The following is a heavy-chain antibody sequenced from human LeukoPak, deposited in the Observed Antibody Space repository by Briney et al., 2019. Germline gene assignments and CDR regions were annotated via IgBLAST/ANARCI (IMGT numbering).Heavy chain of an antibody. Sequence: SETLSRTCAVYDGSFSGYYWTWIRQPPGKGLEWIGEIIDTGSTKYNSSLKSRVTISVDTSKNQFSLSLDSVTAADTAVYYCARGLASGYPPIPFDYWGQGTLVTVSS. CDR1: DGSFSGYY. CDR3: ARGLASGYPPIPFDY. D-gene: IGHD3-3*01. CDR2: IIDTGST. J-gene: IGHJ4*02. V-gene: IGHV4-34*12.